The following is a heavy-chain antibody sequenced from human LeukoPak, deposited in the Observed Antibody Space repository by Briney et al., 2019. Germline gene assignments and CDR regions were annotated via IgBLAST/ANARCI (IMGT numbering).Heavy chain of an antibody. Sequence: PSETLSLTCTVSGGSISSSANFWGWVRQPPGRGLEWIASTYYSRNTYYNPSLKSRVTISVDTSKNQFSLKLSSVTAADTAVYYCARHEEEDGYNAKTFDHWGQGTLVTVSS. CDR3: ARHEEEDGYNAKTFDH. D-gene: IGHD5-24*01. V-gene: IGHV4-39*01. J-gene: IGHJ4*02. CDR1: GGSISSSANF. CDR2: TYYSRNT.